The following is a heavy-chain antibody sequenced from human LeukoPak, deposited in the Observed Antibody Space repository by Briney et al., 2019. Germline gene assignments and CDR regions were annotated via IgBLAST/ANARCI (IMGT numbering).Heavy chain of an antibody. V-gene: IGHV3-23*01. CDR2: ISGSGGST. J-gene: IGHJ5*02. CDR3: AKDRDYDFWSGYSMNWFDP. CDR1: GFTFSSYA. Sequence: AEGSLRLSCAPSGFTFSSYALSWVRQAPGKGLEWVSAISGSGGSTYYADSVKGRFTISRDNSKNTLYLQMNSLRAEDTAVYYCAKDRDYDFWSGYSMNWFDPWGQGTLVTVSS. D-gene: IGHD3-3*01.